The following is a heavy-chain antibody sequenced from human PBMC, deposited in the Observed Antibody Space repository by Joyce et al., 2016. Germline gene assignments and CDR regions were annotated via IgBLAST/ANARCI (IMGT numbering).Heavy chain of an antibody. J-gene: IGHJ5*02. Sequence: EVQLVQSGAEVKKPGESLRISCKGSGYSFTSHWISWVRQMPGKGLEWMGRIDPRDPYTDYSPSFEGHVTISVDKTISAAYLQWSSLRASDTAIYYCARHVTDWFDPWGQGTLVTVSS. CDR2: IDPRDPYT. CDR3: ARHVTDWFDP. CDR1: GYSFTSHW. V-gene: IGHV5-10-1*03. D-gene: IGHD3-10*02.